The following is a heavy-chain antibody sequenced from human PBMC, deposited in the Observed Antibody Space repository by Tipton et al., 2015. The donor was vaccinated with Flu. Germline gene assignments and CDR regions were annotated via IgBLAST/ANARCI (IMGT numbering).Heavy chain of an antibody. Sequence: QVQLVQSGAEVKKPGASVTVSCKASGYTFTNYDIHWVRQATGQGLEWMGWMSPNSGNTGYAQKFQGRVTMTRSTSISTAYMDLSGLRSEDTAVYYCARDGGRNSVDVYWGQGTLVTVSS. V-gene: IGHV1-8*01. CDR2: MSPNSGNT. D-gene: IGHD4-11*01. CDR3: ARDGGRNSVDVY. CDR1: GYTFTNYD. J-gene: IGHJ4*02.